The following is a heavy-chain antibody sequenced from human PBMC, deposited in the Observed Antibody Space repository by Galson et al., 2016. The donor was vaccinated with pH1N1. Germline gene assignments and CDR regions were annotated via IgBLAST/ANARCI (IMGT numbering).Heavy chain of an antibody. V-gene: IGHV3-74*01. CDR3: ASGYFDSSAFYSGDF. J-gene: IGHJ4*02. Sequence: SLRLSCAASGFTFSDYWMHWVRQAPGKGLVWVSRINSDSSITNYVDSVKGRFTISRDNAKNTLYLQMNSLRAEDTAVYFCASGYFDSSAFYSGDFWGQGTLVTVSS. CDR1: GFTFSDYW. D-gene: IGHD3-22*01. CDR2: INSDSSIT.